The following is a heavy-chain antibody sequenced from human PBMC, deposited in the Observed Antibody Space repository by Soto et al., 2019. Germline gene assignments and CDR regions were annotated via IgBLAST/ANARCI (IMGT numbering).Heavy chain of an antibody. Sequence: QPGGSLRLSCAASGFPFSNYAVTWVRQAPGKGLEWVSTISGSGGSTYYADSVKGRFTVSRDNSKNSLNLQLNSLKTEDTALYYCTRLRHDGGTYYFDNWGLGTLVTVSS. CDR1: GFPFSNYA. CDR2: ISGSGGST. D-gene: IGHD4-17*01. V-gene: IGHV3-23*01. J-gene: IGHJ4*01. CDR3: TRLRHDGGTYYFDN.